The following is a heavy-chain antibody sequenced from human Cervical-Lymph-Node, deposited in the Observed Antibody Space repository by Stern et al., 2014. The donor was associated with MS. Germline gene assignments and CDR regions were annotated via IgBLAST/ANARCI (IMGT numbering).Heavy chain of an antibody. D-gene: IGHD2-21*02. CDR3: ARSGDTVEDTWFDP. CDR1: GLTFSTFG. Sequence: VQLVQSGGGVVQPGRSLRLSCADSGLTFSTFGMHWVRQAPGKGLEWVASISFYGSNSFYADSVKGRYTISRDNPRNSLYLQMNNLRIEDTAMYFCARSGDTVEDTWFDPWGQGTLVTVSS. V-gene: IGHV3-30*03. J-gene: IGHJ5*02. CDR2: ISFYGSNS.